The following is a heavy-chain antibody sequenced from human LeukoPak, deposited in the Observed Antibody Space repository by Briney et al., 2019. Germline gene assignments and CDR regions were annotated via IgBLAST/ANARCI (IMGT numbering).Heavy chain of an antibody. V-gene: IGHV1-2*02. D-gene: IGHD1-26*01. J-gene: IGHJ4*02. Sequence: ASVKVSCKTSGYTFTAYYMHWVRQAPGQGLEWMGWINPNSGDTDYAQRCQGRVTMTRDTSIGTGYMELTRLRSDDTAVYYCASVRMGATPFDYWGQGTLVTVSS. CDR1: GYTFTAYY. CDR2: INPNSGDT. CDR3: ASVRMGATPFDY.